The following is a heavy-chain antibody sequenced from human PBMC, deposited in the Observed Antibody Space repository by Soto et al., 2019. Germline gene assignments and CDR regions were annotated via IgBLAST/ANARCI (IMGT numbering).Heavy chain of an antibody. Sequence: SVKVSCKASGGTFSSYTISWVRQAPGQGLEWMGGIIPIFGTANYAQKFQGRVTITADKSTSTAYMELSSLRSEDTAVYYCARAGFSSSWYFPFDPWGQGTLVTVSS. V-gene: IGHV1-69*06. CDR2: IIPIFGTA. CDR1: GGTFSSYT. J-gene: IGHJ5*02. CDR3: ARAGFSSSWYFPFDP. D-gene: IGHD6-13*01.